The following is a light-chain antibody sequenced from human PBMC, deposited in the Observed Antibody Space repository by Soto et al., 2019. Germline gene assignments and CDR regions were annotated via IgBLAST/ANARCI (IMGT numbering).Light chain of an antibody. J-gene: IGKJ4*01. CDR3: QQLNSYPLT. V-gene: IGKV1-9*01. CDR2: AAS. CDR1: QGISSY. Sequence: DIQLTQSPSFLSASVGDRVTITCRASQGISSYLAWYQQKPGKAPKLLIYAASTLQRGVPLMFSGSGSGTEFTLTISSLQPEDFATYYCQQLNSYPLTFGGGTKVEIK.